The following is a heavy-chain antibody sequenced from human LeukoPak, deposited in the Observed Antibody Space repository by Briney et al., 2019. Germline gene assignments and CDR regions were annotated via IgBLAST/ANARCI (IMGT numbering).Heavy chain of an antibody. V-gene: IGHV4-34*01. CDR1: GGSFSGYY. CDR3: ARVESIYYGSGSYCGGFDY. Sequence: SETLSLTCAVYGGSFSGYYWSWIRQPPGKGLEWIGEINHSGSTNYNPSLKSRVTISVDTSKNQFSLKLSTVTAADTAVYYCARVESIYYGSGSYCGGFDYWGQGTLVTVSS. J-gene: IGHJ4*02. CDR2: INHSGST. D-gene: IGHD3-10*01.